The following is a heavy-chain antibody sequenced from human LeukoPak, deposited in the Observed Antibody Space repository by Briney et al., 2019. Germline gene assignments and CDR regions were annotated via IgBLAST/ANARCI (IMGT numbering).Heavy chain of an antibody. J-gene: IGHJ3*02. CDR3: AKDGNYGDYWDAFDI. D-gene: IGHD4-17*01. CDR1: GFSFSSYA. CDR2: ISYNGGKK. V-gene: IGHV3-30*04. Sequence: GGSLRLSCAASGFSFSSYAIHWVRQAPGKGLEWVALISYNGGKKDYADSVKGRFTISRDNSKNTLYLQMNSLRAEDTAVYYCAKDGNYGDYWDAFDIWGQGTMVTVSS.